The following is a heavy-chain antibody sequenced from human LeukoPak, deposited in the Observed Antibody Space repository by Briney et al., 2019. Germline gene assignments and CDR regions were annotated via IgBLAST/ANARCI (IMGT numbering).Heavy chain of an antibody. Sequence: GGSLRLSCAASGFTFSSYAMHWVRQAPGKGLEWVAALSFDETYKFYADSVKGRFIISRDNSNNTLSLEMNSLRTEDTAVYFCARGKGGPFKYWGQGTLVTVSS. V-gene: IGHV3-30*01. J-gene: IGHJ4*02. CDR3: ARGKGGPFKY. CDR1: GFTFSSYA. D-gene: IGHD2-15*01. CDR2: LSFDETYK.